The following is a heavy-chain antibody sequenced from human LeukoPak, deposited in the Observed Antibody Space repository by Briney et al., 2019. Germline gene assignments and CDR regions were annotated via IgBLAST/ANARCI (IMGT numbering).Heavy chain of an antibody. Sequence: GGSLRLSCAASGFTFSSYAMSWVRQAPGKGLEWVSGTSGSGGSTYYADSVKGRFTISRDNSKNTLYLQMNSLRAEDTAAYYCARMGGYSYGPPYCFDNWGQGTLVTVSS. CDR1: GFTFSSYA. CDR2: TSGSGGST. CDR3: ARMGGYSYGPPYCFDN. V-gene: IGHV3-23*01. D-gene: IGHD5-18*01. J-gene: IGHJ4*02.